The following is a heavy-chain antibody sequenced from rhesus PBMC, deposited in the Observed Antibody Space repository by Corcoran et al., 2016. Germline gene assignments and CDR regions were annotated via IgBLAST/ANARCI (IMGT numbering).Heavy chain of an antibody. V-gene: IGHV4-80*01. CDR2: INGNSGST. Sequence: QVQLQESGPGLVKPSETLSLTCAVSGASIPSSWWSWIRQPPGKGLEWIGEINGNSGSTYYNPSLKSRVTISKDASKNQFSLKLSSVTAADTAVYYCATIRGGLDSWGQGVVVTISS. J-gene: IGHJ6*01. CDR3: ATIRGGLDS. CDR1: GASIPSSW.